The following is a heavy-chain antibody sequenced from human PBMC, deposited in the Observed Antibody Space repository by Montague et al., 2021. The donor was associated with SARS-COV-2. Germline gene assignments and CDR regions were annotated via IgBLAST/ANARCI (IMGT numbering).Heavy chain of an antibody. V-gene: IGHV3-23*01. J-gene: IGHJ3*02. Sequence: SRRLSLSASGLTFSNYAMSWVRQAPGKGPECVSGISGSGGTTYYADSVKGRSTISRDNSKNTLYLQMSSLRAEDTAVYYCANPKGAFDIWGQGTMVTVSS. CDR1: GLTFSNYA. CDR2: ISGSGGTT. CDR3: ANPKGAFDI.